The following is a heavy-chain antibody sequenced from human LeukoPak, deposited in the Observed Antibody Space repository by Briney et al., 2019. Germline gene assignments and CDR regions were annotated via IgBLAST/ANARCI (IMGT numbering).Heavy chain of an antibody. CDR1: GFTFSNYA. Sequence: GGSLGLSCAASGFTFSNYAMSWVRQAPGKGLEWVSYISSSGSTIYYADSVKGRFTISRDNAKNSLYLQMNSLRAEDTAVYYCARDIVVVPAAINYYYGMDVWGKGTTVTVSS. D-gene: IGHD2-2*01. CDR2: ISSSGSTI. J-gene: IGHJ6*04. CDR3: ARDIVVVPAAINYYYGMDV. V-gene: IGHV3-48*04.